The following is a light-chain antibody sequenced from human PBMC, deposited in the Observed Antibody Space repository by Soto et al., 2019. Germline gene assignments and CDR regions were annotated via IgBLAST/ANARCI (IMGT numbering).Light chain of an antibody. J-gene: IGKJ1*01. Sequence: EIMLTQSPATLSLSPGERATLSCRASQSVSSYLAWYQQKPGQAPRLLIYDASNRATGIPARFSGSGSGTDFTLTISSLQSEDFAVYYCQQYDNWPWTFGQGTKVDIK. V-gene: IGKV3-11*01. CDR3: QQYDNWPWT. CDR2: DAS. CDR1: QSVSSY.